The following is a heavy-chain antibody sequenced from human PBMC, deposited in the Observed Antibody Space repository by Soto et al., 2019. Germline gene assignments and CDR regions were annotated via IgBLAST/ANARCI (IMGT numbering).Heavy chain of an antibody. V-gene: IGHV4-30-4*01. D-gene: IGHD2-21*02. J-gene: IGHJ4*02. CDR1: GGSISGDYY. Sequence: KTSETLSLTCTVSGGSISGDYYWNWIRQAPGKGLEWIGYIYYSGSTYYNPSLKSRVTISVDTSKNQFSLKLSSVTAADTAVYYCARVMRGCGGDCSIVDYWGQGTLVTVSS. CDR3: ARVMRGCGGDCSIVDY. CDR2: IYYSGST.